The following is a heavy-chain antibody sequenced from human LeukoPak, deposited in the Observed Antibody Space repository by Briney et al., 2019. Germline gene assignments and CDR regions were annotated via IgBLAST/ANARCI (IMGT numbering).Heavy chain of an antibody. CDR3: ANMQLVKGVFEI. V-gene: IGHV3-23*01. CDR1: GFTFSSFA. Sequence: GGSLRLSCAASGFTFSSFAMSWVRQAPGKGLDWVSAISGGSDNTYYADSVKGRSTISRDNSKNTLDLHMSSLTADDTAVYYCANMQLVKGVFEIWGQGTRVTVSS. J-gene: IGHJ3*02. CDR2: ISGGSDNT. D-gene: IGHD6-13*01.